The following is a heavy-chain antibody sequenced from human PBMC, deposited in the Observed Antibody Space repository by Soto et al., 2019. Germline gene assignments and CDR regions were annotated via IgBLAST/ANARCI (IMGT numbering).Heavy chain of an antibody. Sequence: SETLSLTCAVYGGSFSGYYWSWIRQPPGKGLEWIGEINHSGSTNYNPSLKSRVTISVDTSKNQFSLKLSSVTAADTAVYYCARGEADIVVVVLPADAFDIWGQGTMVTVSS. CDR2: INHSGST. CDR1: GGSFSGYY. D-gene: IGHD2-15*01. V-gene: IGHV4-34*01. CDR3: ARGEADIVVVVLPADAFDI. J-gene: IGHJ3*02.